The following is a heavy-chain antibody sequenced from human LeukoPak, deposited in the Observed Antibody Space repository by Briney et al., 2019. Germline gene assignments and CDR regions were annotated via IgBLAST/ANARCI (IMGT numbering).Heavy chain of an antibody. CDR1: GFTFSSYA. J-gene: IGHJ6*03. CDR3: AKDNVKVTTIRRVPHYMDV. Sequence: GGSLRLSCAASGFTFSSYAMHWVRQAPGKGLEWVAVTSYDGSDNFYADSVKGRFTISRDNSKNTLFLQMSSLTAEDTAVYYCAKDNVKVTTIRRVPHYMDVWGKGATVTISS. D-gene: IGHD5-12*01. CDR2: TSYDGSDN. V-gene: IGHV3-30*04.